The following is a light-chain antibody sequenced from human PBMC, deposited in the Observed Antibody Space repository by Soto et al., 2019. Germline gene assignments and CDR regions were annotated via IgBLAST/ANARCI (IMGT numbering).Light chain of an antibody. CDR3: QQESSAAWT. CDR1: QSVSSSY. J-gene: IGKJ1*01. Sequence: EIVLTQSPGTLSLSPRERATLSCRASQSVSSSYLAWYQQKPGQAPRLLIYGAASRATGIPDRFSGSGSGTDSTFTISRLEPEDVAVYYWQQESSAAWTFGQGTNVEI. CDR2: GAA. V-gene: IGKV3-20*01.